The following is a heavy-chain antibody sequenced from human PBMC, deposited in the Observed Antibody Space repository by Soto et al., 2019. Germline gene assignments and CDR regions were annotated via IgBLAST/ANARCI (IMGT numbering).Heavy chain of an antibody. CDR3: ARGGGFLGY. CDR1: GGSFSGYY. D-gene: IGHD1-26*01. CDR2: INHSGST. J-gene: IGHJ4*02. Sequence: PSETLSLTCAVYGGSFSGYYWSWIRQPPGKGLEWIGEINHSGSTNYNPSLKSRVTISVDRSKNQFSLKLSSVTAADTAVYYCARGGGFLGYWGQGTLVTVSS. V-gene: IGHV4-34*01.